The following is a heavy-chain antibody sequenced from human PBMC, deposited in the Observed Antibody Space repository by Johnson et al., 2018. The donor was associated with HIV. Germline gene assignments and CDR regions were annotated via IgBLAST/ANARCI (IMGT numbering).Heavy chain of an antibody. CDR1: GFTFGDYA. V-gene: IGHV3-9*01. J-gene: IGHJ3*01. Sequence: VQLVESGGTLIQPGRSLRLSCVASGFTFGDYAMHWVRQVPGKGLEWVSGISWASETIAYADSVKGRFTISRDNAKNRLYLQMNSLRAEDTAMYYCAKDRFMFLENPVDGFDVWGEWTMVTLSS. D-gene: IGHD3-3*01. CDR2: ISWASETI. CDR3: AKDRFMFLENPVDGFDV.